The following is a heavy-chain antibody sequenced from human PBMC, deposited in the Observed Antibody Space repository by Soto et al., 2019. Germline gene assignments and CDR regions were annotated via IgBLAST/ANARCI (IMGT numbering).Heavy chain of an antibody. J-gene: IGHJ6*02. CDR2: IIPVLGVT. Sequence: QVQLVQSGPEVKEPGSSVRISCRSGGDTFSSYTVSWVRQTPGQGLEWMGRIIPVLGVTNYSRKFKGRVTITPDNSKVPAHLELTSLRSEAPARYSSATRPYCGVDCYTHYYYGMAVWGQGTAVIVSS. CDR1: GDTFSSYT. D-gene: IGHD2-21*02. CDR3: ATRPYCGVDCYTHYYYGMAV. V-gene: IGHV1-69*02.